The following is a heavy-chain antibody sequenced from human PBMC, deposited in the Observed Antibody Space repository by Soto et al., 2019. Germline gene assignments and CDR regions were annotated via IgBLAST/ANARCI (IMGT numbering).Heavy chain of an antibody. CDR1: GYTFTRYA. V-gene: IGHV1-3*01. Sequence: QVHLVQSGAEVKKPGASVKVSCKASGYTFTRYAMHWVRQAPGQRLEWMGWINAGNGNTKYSQKFQGRVTITRDTSASTAYMEVSSLRSEDTAVYYCARDFCPVPTCYDLWGQGVLVTVSS. CDR2: INAGNGNT. CDR3: ARDFCPVPTCYDL. J-gene: IGHJ4*02. D-gene: IGHD2-2*01.